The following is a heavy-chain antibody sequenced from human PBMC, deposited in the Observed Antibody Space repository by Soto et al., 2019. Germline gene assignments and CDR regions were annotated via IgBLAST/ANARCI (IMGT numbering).Heavy chain of an antibody. Sequence: QVQLQESGPGLVKPSQTLSLTCTVSGGSISSGGYYWSWIRQHPGKGLEWIGYIYYSGSTYYNPSRKMRVTISVDTSKNQFYLKLSSVAAADTAVYYCARDQPADYYDSSGYYPPTYYFDYWGQGTLVTVSS. CDR2: IYYSGST. V-gene: IGHV4-31*03. D-gene: IGHD3-22*01. CDR1: GGSISSGGYY. J-gene: IGHJ4*02. CDR3: ARDQPADYYDSSGYYPPTYYFDY.